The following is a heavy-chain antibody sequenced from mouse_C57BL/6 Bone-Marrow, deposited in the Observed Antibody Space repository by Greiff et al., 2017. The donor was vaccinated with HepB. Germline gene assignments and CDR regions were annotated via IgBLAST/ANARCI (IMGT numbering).Heavy chain of an antibody. D-gene: IGHD1-1*01. CDR1: GFTFSDYG. J-gene: IGHJ2*01. CDR3: ARSLYGGSPYYFDY. Sequence: EVMLVESGGGLVKPGGSLKLSCAASGFTFSDYGMHWVRQAPEKGLEWVAYISSGSSTIYYADTVKGRFTISRDNAKNTLFLQMTSLRSEDTAIYFCARSLYGGSPYYFDYWGQGTTLTVSS. CDR2: ISSGSSTI. V-gene: IGHV5-17*01.